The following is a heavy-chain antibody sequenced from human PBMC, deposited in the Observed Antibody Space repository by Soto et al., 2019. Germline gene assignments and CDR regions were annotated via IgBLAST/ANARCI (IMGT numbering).Heavy chain of an antibody. CDR2: IGSSSSYT. Sequence: QVQLVESGGGLVKPGGSLRLSCAASGFTFSDYYMSWIRQAPGKGLEGVSSIGSSSSYTNYADSVKGRFTITRANAKNSLYLQMNRLRAEYTAVYYCARDADILTVSDAFYLWGQATMVTVSS. CDR1: GFTFSDYY. D-gene: IGHD3-9*01. V-gene: IGHV3-11*05. J-gene: IGHJ3*01. CDR3: ARDADILTVSDAFYL.